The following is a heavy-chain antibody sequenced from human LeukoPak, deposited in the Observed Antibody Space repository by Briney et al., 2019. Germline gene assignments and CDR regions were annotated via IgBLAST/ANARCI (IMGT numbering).Heavy chain of an antibody. CDR1: GFTVSSNY. Sequence: SGGSLRLSCAASGFTVSSNYMSWVRQAPGEGLEWVSVIYSGGSTYYADSVKGRFTISRDNSKNTLYLQMNSLRAEDTAVYYCARVNTLGMDVWGQGTTVTVSS. CDR2: IYSGGST. D-gene: IGHD2-2*02. CDR3: ARVNTLGMDV. J-gene: IGHJ6*02. V-gene: IGHV3-53*01.